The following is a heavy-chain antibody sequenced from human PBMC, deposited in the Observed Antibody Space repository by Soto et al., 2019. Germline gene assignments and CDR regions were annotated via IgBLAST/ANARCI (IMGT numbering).Heavy chain of an antibody. Sequence: PGGSLRLSCAASGFTFSSYAMHWVRQAPGKGLEWVAVISYDGSNKYYADSVKGRFTISRDNSKNTLYLQMNSLRAEDTAVYYCARDGPIDRGWGPPYYYYYGMDVWGQGTTVTVSS. V-gene: IGHV3-30-3*01. CDR2: ISYDGSNK. CDR1: GFTFSSYA. J-gene: IGHJ6*02. CDR3: ARDGPIDRGWGPPYYYYYGMDV. D-gene: IGHD3-16*01.